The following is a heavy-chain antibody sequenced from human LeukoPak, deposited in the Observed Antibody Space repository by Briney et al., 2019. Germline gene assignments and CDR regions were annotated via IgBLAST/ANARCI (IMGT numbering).Heavy chain of an antibody. CDR1: GGSISSSSYY. CDR3: AREGYDILTGWDDAFDI. Sequence: SETLSLTCTVSGGSISSSSYYWGWIRQPPGKGLEWIGSIYYSGSTNYNPSLKSRVTMSVDTSKNQFSLKLSSVTAADTAVYYCAREGYDILTGWDDAFDIWGQGTMVTVSS. V-gene: IGHV4-39*07. J-gene: IGHJ3*02. CDR2: IYYSGST. D-gene: IGHD3-9*01.